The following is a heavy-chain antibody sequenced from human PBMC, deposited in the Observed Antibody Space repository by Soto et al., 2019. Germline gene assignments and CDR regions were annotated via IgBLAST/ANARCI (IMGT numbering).Heavy chain of an antibody. Sequence: GGSLRLSCAASGFTFSSYSMNWVRQAPGKGLEWVSYISSSSSTIYYADSVKGRFTISRDNAKNSLYLQMNSLRAEDTAVYYCAKAGRYSGYDQIDYWGQGTLVTVSS. V-gene: IGHV3-48*01. CDR2: ISSSSSTI. D-gene: IGHD5-12*01. CDR3: AKAGRYSGYDQIDY. CDR1: GFTFSSYS. J-gene: IGHJ4*02.